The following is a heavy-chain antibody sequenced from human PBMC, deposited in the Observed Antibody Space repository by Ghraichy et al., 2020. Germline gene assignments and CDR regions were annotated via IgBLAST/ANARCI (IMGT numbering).Heavy chain of an antibody. V-gene: IGHV3-7*03. CDR3: ARDLVAAGTLDY. Sequence: GESLNISCAASGFTFSSYWMSWVRQAPGKGLEWVANIKQDGSGKYYVDSVKGRFTISRDNAKNSLFLQMDSLRAEDTAVYYCARDLVAAGTLDYWGQGTLVTGSS. CDR2: IKQDGSGK. CDR1: GFTFSSYW. J-gene: IGHJ4*02. D-gene: IGHD6-13*01.